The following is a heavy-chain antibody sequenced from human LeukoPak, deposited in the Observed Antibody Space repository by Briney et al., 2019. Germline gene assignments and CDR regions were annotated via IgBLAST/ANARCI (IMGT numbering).Heavy chain of an antibody. CDR2: IYPGDSDT. CDR1: GYTFASHW. D-gene: IGHD3-9*01. J-gene: IGHJ4*02. CDR3: ARLNDILTGPFDY. V-gene: IGHV5-51*01. Sequence: GESLKISCKGSGYTFASHWIGWVRQMPGKGLEWMGIIYPGDSDTRYSPSFQGQVTISADKSISTAYLQWSSLKASDTAMYYCARLNDILTGPFDYWGQGTLVTVSS.